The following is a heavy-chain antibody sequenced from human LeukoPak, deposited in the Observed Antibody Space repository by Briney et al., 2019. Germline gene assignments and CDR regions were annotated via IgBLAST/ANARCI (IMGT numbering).Heavy chain of an antibody. V-gene: IGHV3-64*01. J-gene: IGHJ6*02. CDR1: GFTFSNYA. CDR3: ARVSRAQGGMDV. Sequence: GSLRLSCTASGFTFSNYALHWVRQAPGKGLEYVSAISNNGGSTYYTSSVKGRFTVPRDNSKNTLHLQMGRLSPEDMAVYYCARVSRAQGGMDVWGQGTTVTVSS. CDR2: ISNNGGST.